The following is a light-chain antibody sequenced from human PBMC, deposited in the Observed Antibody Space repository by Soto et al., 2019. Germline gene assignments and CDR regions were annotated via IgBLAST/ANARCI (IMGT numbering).Light chain of an antibody. V-gene: IGKV1-27*01. CDR3: QKYNSAPYT. Sequence: DIQMTQSPSDLSASGGDRVTITCRAIEDISNFLAWYQQKPGKVPKLLIYTASTLQSRVPSRFSGSGSGTDFTRTISRLQSDDVATYFCQKYNSAPYTFGQGTKLEIK. J-gene: IGKJ2*01. CDR2: TAS. CDR1: EDISNF.